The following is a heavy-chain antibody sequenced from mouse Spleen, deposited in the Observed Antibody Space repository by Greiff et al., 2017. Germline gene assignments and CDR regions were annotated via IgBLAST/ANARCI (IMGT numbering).Heavy chain of an antibody. D-gene: IGHD2-1*01. J-gene: IGHJ1*01. V-gene: IGHV14-4*02. Sequence: EVHLVESGAELVRSGASVKLSCTASGFNIKDYYMHWVKQRPDQGLEWIGWIDPENGDTEYAPKFQGKATMTADTSSNTAYLQLSSLTSEDTAVYYCNGGNYELWYFDVWGAGTTVTVSS. CDR3: NGGNYELWYFDV. CDR2: IDPENGDT. CDR1: GFNIKDYY.